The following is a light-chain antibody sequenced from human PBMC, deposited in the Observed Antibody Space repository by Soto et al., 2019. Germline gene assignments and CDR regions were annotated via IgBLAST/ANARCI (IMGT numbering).Light chain of an antibody. CDR3: VLYIRSDICV. Sequence: QTVVTQEPSFSVSPGGTGTLTCGLSSGSVYTSYYPSWYQQKPGQDPRTLIYNTNTRSSGVPDRFSGSILGNKAALTITGAQADDESDYYCVLYIRSDICVFGGGTQLTA. J-gene: IGLJ7*02. CDR1: SGSVYTSYY. CDR2: NTN. V-gene: IGLV8-61*01.